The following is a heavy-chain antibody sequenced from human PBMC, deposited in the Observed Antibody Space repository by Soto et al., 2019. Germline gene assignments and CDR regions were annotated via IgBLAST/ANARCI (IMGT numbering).Heavy chain of an antibody. J-gene: IGHJ5*02. Sequence: QVQLQESGPGLVKPSETLSLTCTVSGGSVSSATDYWTWIRQPPGKGLEWIGYTDYSGNTDRNPSLVRRATISIDTSKNQFSLTLSSVTAADTAVYSCARQSSYDSAHSHYWFDPWGRGILVTVSS. CDR1: GGSVSSATDY. D-gene: IGHD3-22*01. CDR3: ARQSSYDSAHSHYWFDP. V-gene: IGHV4-61*01. CDR2: TDYSGNT.